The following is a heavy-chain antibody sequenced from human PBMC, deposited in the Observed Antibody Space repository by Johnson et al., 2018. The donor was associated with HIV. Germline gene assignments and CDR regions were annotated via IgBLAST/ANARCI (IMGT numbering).Heavy chain of an antibody. J-gene: IGHJ3*02. CDR1: GFTFSSYG. CDR3: AREDKMTTGSFDI. D-gene: IGHD4-17*01. Sequence: MLLVESGGGLVNPGGSLRLSCAASGFTFSSYGMHWVRQAPGKGLEWVSGINWNSGSIGYGDSVKGRFTVSRDNSKNTLYLQMNTLRDEDTAVYHCAREDKMTTGSFDIWGQGTMVTVSS. V-gene: IGHV3-23*04. CDR2: INWNSGSI.